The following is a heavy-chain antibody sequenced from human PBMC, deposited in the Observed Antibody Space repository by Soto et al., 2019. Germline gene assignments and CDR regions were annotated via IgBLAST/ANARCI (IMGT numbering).Heavy chain of an antibody. CDR2: INHSGST. CDR3: ARLSTTVTTRHFAY. D-gene: IGHD4-17*01. Sequence: SETLSLTCAVYGGSFSGYFWTWISQPPGKGLEWIGEINHSGSTSYNPSLRSRATISVDTSKNQFSLKLRSVTAADTSVYYCARLSTTVTTRHFAYWGQGTPVTVSS. V-gene: IGHV4-34*01. J-gene: IGHJ4*02. CDR1: GGSFSGYF.